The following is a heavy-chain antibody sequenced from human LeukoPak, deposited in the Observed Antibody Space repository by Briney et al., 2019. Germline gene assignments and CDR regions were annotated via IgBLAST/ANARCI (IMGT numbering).Heavy chain of an antibody. CDR3: ARDRGDAFDI. CDR1: GFTYINYW. CDR2: IKKDGSEK. Sequence: GGSLRPSCAASGFTYINYWMSWVRQAPGKGLEWVANIKKDGSEKYYVDSVKGRFTISRDNAKNSLYLQINSLRVEDTAVYYCARDRGDAFDIWGQGTMVTVSS. D-gene: IGHD3-10*01. J-gene: IGHJ3*02. V-gene: IGHV3-7*01.